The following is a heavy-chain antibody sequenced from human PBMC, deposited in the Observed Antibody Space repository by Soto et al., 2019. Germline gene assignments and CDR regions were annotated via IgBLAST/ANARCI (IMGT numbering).Heavy chain of an antibody. Sequence: GGSLRLSCAASGFTFSSYAMSWVRQAPGKGLEWVSAISGSGGSTYYADSVKGRFTISRDNSKNTLYLQMNSLRAEDTAVYYCAKARDFWTNYYYYMDVWGKGTTVTVSS. J-gene: IGHJ6*03. CDR2: ISGSGGST. CDR1: GFTFSSYA. CDR3: AKARDFWTNYYYYMDV. D-gene: IGHD3-3*01. V-gene: IGHV3-23*01.